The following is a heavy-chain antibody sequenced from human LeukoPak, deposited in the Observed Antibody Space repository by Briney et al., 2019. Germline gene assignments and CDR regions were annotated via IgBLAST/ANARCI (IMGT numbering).Heavy chain of an antibody. Sequence: SETLSLTCTVSGDSISNYSWRWIRQPPRKGLDWIGYVYYSGNTDYNPSLKSRVTISIDTSKNQFSLKLNSVTAADSAIYYGARNYWGSNYFDSWGQGTLVTVSS. J-gene: IGHJ4*02. CDR2: VYYSGNT. D-gene: IGHD7-27*01. CDR1: GDSISNYS. CDR3: ARNYWGSNYFDS. V-gene: IGHV4-59*01.